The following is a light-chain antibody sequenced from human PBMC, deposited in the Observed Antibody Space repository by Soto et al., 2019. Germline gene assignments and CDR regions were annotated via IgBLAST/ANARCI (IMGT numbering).Light chain of an antibody. Sequence: DIQMTQSPSSLSASVGDRVTITCRASQSISNYLNWYQQKPGKAPKLLIYAASSFHTGVPSRFSGSGSGTNFTLTVTVIQPEDFVTYVCQQSYTTPWTFGRGPKV. J-gene: IGKJ1*01. CDR1: QSISNY. V-gene: IGKV1-39*01. CDR2: AAS. CDR3: QQSYTTPWT.